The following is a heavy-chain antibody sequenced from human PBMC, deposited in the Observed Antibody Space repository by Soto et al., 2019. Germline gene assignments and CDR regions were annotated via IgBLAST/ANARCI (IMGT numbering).Heavy chain of an antibody. CDR2: INAGSVNT. CDR3: ARDFGGGTWFDP. V-gene: IGHV1-3*01. D-gene: IGHD3-10*01. CDR1: GYIFTSYG. Sequence: QVQLVQSGAEVKKPGASVKVSCRASGYIFTSYGIHWVRQAPGQSLEWMGWINAGSVNTKYSQKFQDRVTITRDTAANTAYMELNSLRSEDTAVYYCARDFGGGTWFDPWGQGTLVTVSS. J-gene: IGHJ5*02.